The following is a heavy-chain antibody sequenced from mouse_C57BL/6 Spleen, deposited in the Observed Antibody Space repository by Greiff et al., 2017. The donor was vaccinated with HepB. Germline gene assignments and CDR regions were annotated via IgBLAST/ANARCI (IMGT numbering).Heavy chain of an antibody. CDR3: ARDGHYYGSSYRYFDV. Sequence: EVKLMESEGGLVQPGSSMKLSCTASGFTFSDYYMAWVRQVPEKGLEWVANINYDGSSTYYLDSLKSRFIISRDNAKNSLYLQMSSLKYEDTDTYYCARDGHYYGSSYRYFDVWGTGTTVTVSS. CDR1: GFTFSDYY. J-gene: IGHJ1*03. D-gene: IGHD1-1*01. CDR2: INYDGSST. V-gene: IGHV5-16*01.